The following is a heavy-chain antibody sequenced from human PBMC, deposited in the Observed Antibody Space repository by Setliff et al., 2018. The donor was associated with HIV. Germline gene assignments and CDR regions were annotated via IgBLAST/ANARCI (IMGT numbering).Heavy chain of an antibody. J-gene: IGHJ5*02. D-gene: IGHD3-3*01. CDR1: GGSMNSDSYS. CDR2: RYVGGSV. Sequence: KTSETLSLTCTVSGGSMNSDSYSWTWLRQPAGKGPELIGHRYVGGSVIYNPSLASRVTISMVPSKNQFSLDLSSVTAADTAKYYCARAKTIGVSAVFFDPWGQGRPVTVSS. V-gene: IGHV4-61*09. CDR3: ARAKTIGVSAVFFDP.